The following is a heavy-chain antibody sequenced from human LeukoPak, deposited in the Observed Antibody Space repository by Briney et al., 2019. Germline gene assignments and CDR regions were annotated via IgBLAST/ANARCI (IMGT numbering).Heavy chain of an antibody. V-gene: IGHV4-61*02. D-gene: IGHD3-16*01. J-gene: IGHJ4*02. CDR3: ARNNSTFGGVPFDY. CDR1: GGSISSGSYY. CDR2: IYTSGST. Sequence: PSQTLSLTCTVSGGSISSGSYYWSWIRQPAGKGLEWIGRIYTSGSTNYNPSLKSRVTISVDTSKNQFSLKLSSVTAADTAVYYCARNNSTFGGVPFDYWGQGTLVTVSS.